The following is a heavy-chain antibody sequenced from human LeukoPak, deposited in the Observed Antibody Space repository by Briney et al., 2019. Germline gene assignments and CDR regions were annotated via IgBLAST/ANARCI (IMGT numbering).Heavy chain of an antibody. CDR2: IYYSGSC. Sequence: SETLSLTCSVSVYSIRSGYYWGWLCQPPGKGLEWIGSIYYSGSCYYNPSLKRQVPISVDTSKNQFSLQLSIVTPAHMVVFYCARAIPGDSSSWYYFDYWGEGTLVTVSS. V-gene: IGHV4-38-2*01. J-gene: IGHJ4*02. CDR3: ARAIPGDSSSWYYFDY. CDR1: VYSIRSGYY. D-gene: IGHD6-13*01.